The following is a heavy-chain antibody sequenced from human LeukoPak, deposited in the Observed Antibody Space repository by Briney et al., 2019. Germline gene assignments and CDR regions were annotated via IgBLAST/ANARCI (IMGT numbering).Heavy chain of an antibody. Sequence: SETLSLTCTVSGGSISSSSYYWGWIRQPPGKGLEWIGSIYYSGSTYYNPSLKSRVTISVDTSKNQFSLKLSSVTAADTAVYYCARFRNYYDSSGYYFWAFDIWGQGTMVTVSS. D-gene: IGHD3-22*01. CDR1: GGSISSSSYY. CDR2: IYYSGST. V-gene: IGHV4-39*07. CDR3: ARFRNYYDSSGYYFWAFDI. J-gene: IGHJ3*02.